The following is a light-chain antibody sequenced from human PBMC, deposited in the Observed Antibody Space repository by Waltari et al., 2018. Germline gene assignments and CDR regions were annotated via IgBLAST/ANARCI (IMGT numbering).Light chain of an antibody. CDR1: SSNIGNSY. J-gene: IGLJ3*02. V-gene: IGLV1-51*02. CDR3: GAWDSSLSAGGV. Sequence: QSVLTQPPSVSAAPGQKVTISCSGSSSNIGNSYVSWYQQFPGTAPKLLIYENRKRPSEIPDGFSGSKSGTSATLVITELQTGDEADYYCGAWDSSLSAGGVFGGGTKVTVL. CDR2: ENR.